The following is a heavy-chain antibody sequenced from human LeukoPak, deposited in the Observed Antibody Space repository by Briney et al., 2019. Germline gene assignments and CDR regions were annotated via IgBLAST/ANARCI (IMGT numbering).Heavy chain of an antibody. D-gene: IGHD3-10*01. CDR2: ISAYNGNT. CDR1: GYTFTSYG. Sequence: ASVKVSCKASGYTFTSYGISWVRQAPGQGLEWMGWISAYNGNTNYAQKLQGRVTMTTDTSTSTAYMELRSLRSDDTAVYYCARDPGITMVRGATDYWGQGTLVTVSS. CDR3: ARDPGITMVRGATDY. J-gene: IGHJ4*02. V-gene: IGHV1-18*01.